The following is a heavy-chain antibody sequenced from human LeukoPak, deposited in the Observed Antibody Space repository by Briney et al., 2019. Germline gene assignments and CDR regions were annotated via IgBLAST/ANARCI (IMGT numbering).Heavy chain of an antibody. Sequence: GGSLRLSCAVSGFTVSSNYLSWVRQAPGKGLEWVSIIYSDGSTYYTDSVKGRFTISRDNSRNTLYLQINSLRPEDTAMYHCAREDSRGPHVSAFDVWGQGTMVTVSS. CDR1: GFTVSSNY. J-gene: IGHJ3*01. CDR3: AREDSRGPHVSAFDV. CDR2: IYSDGST. V-gene: IGHV3-53*05.